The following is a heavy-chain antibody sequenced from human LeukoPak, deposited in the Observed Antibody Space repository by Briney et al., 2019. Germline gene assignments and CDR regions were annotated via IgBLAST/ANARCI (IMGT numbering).Heavy chain of an antibody. D-gene: IGHD6-19*01. CDR2: IYHSGST. V-gene: IGHV4-38-2*02. CDR3: AGPYSSGWYGGGYFDY. Sequence: SETLSLTCTVSGYSISSGYYWGWIRQPPGKGLEWIGSIYHSGSTYYNPSLKSRVTISVDTSKNQFSLKLSSVTAADTAGYYCAGPYSSGWYGGGYFDYRGQGTLVTVSS. J-gene: IGHJ4*02. CDR1: GYSISSGYY.